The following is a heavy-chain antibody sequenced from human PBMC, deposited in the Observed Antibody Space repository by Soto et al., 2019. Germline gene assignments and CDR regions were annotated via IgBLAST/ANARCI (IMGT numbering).Heavy chain of an antibody. V-gene: IGHV4-34*01. D-gene: IGHD3-10*01. J-gene: IGHJ4*02. CDR3: ARGPLMTYYYIPGSRDRGYFDF. CDR1: VVSFSGYY. CDR2: ISRSGSA. Sequence: PSETLSLTCAFSVVSFSGYYWNCIRHPPGKCLEWLGEISRSGSATYNPSLKGRVTMSVDTSRNQISLNVTSVTAADTAVYYCARGPLMTYYYIPGSRDRGYFDFWGQGTLVTVSS.